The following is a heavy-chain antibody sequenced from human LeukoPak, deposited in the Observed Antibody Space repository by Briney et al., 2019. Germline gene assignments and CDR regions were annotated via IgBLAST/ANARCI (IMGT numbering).Heavy chain of an antibody. V-gene: IGHV4-59*01. J-gene: IGHJ1*01. CDR1: GGSISSYY. CDR3: AREHNWNYVAYFQH. D-gene: IGHD1-7*01. CDR2: IYYSGST. Sequence: SETLSLTCTVSGGSISSYYWSWIRHPPGKELEGFGYIYYSGSTNYNPSLKSRVTISVDTSKNQFSLKLSSVTAADTAVYYCAREHNWNYVAYFQHWGQGTLVTVSS.